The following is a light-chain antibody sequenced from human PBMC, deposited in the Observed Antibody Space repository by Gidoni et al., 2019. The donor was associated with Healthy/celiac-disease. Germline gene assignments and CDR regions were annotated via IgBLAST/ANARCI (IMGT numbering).Light chain of an antibody. V-gene: IGKV3-11*01. CDR1: QSVSSY. CDR2: DAS. CDR3: QQRSNWPLT. J-gene: IGKJ4*01. Sequence: EIVLPQSPATLSLSPGDRATLSCSASQSVSSYLAWYQQKPGQAPRLLIYDASNRSTGIPAKFSGSGSGTDFTLTISSLEAEDVAVYYCQQRSNWPLTFGGGTKVEIK.